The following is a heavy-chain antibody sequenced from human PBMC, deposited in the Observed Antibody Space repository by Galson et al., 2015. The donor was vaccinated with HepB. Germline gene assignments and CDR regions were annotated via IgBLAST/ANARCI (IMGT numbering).Heavy chain of an antibody. Sequence: SLRLSCAASGFTFSSYWMSWVRQAPGEGLEWVANIKQDGSEKYYVDSVKGRFTISRDNAKNSLYLQMNSLRAEDTAVYYCARDGWQQRNGMDVWGQGTTVTVSS. J-gene: IGHJ6*02. D-gene: IGHD6-13*01. CDR2: IKQDGSEK. V-gene: IGHV3-7*03. CDR1: GFTFSSYW. CDR3: ARDGWQQRNGMDV.